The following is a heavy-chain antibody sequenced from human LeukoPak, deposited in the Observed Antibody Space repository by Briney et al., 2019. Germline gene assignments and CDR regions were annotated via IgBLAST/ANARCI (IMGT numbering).Heavy chain of an antibody. Sequence: GGSLRLSCAASGFTASSNYMSWVRQAPGKGLDWVSVIYSGGSTYYADSVKGRFTIPRDNSKNTLYPQMNSLRAEDTAVYYCARGHDYDSSVAYWGQGTLVTVSS. V-gene: IGHV3-66*01. J-gene: IGHJ4*02. CDR2: IYSGGST. D-gene: IGHD3-22*01. CDR3: ARGHDYDSSVAY. CDR1: GFTASSNY.